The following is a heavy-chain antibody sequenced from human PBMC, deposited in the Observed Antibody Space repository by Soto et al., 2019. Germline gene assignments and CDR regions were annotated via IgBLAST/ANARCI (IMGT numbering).Heavy chain of an antibody. CDR1: GGSFSGYY. Sequence: SETLSLTCAVYGGSFSGYYWSWIRQPPGKGLEWIGEINHSGSTNYNPSLKSRVTISVDTPKNQFSLKLSSVTAADTAVYYCARAVAVPADFDYWGQGTLVT. D-gene: IGHD6-19*01. CDR3: ARAVAVPADFDY. CDR2: INHSGST. J-gene: IGHJ4*02. V-gene: IGHV4-34*01.